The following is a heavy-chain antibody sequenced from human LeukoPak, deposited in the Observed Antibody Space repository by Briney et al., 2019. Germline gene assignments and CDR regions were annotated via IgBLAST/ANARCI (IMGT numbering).Heavy chain of an antibody. CDR1: GFTVSSNY. V-gene: IGHV3-53*01. Sequence: GGSLRLSCAASGFTVSSNYMSWVRQAPGKGLEWVSVIYSGGSTYYADSVKGRFTISRDNSKNTLYLQMNSLRAEDTAVYYCAREDTAMVRGGYYFDYWGQGTLVTVSS. J-gene: IGHJ4*02. CDR2: IYSGGST. D-gene: IGHD5-18*01. CDR3: AREDTAMVRGGYYFDY.